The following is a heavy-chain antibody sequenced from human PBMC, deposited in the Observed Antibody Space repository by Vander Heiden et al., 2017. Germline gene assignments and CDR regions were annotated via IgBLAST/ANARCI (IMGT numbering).Heavy chain of an antibody. D-gene: IGHD2-8*01. V-gene: IGHV1-8*01. CDR2: MNPNSGNT. CDR3: ARVGYCTNGVCYNDFDY. Sequence: QVQLVQSGAAVKKPGASVTVSCKASGYTLSSYDSNWVRQATGQGREWMGWMNPNSGNTGYAQKFQGRVTMTRNTSISTAYMELSSLRSEDTAVYYCARVGYCTNGVCYNDFDYWGQGTLVTVSS. J-gene: IGHJ4*02. CDR1: GYTLSSYD.